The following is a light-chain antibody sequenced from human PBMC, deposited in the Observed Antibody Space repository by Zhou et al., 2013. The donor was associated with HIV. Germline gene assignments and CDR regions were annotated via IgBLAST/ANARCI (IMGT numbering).Light chain of an antibody. V-gene: IGKV3-20*01. Sequence: EIVMTQSPATLSVSPGERATLSCRASQSVSSNLAWYQQKPGQAPRLLIYGASNRDTDIPDRFSGSGSGTDFTLTISRLQPEDFAVYYCQQYGRSITFGQGTRLEIK. J-gene: IGKJ5*01. CDR2: GAS. CDR1: QSVSSN. CDR3: QQYGRSIT.